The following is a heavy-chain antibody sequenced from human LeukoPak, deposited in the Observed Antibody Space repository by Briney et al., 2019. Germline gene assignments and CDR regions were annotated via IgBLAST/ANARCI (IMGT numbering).Heavy chain of an antibody. D-gene: IGHD3-22*01. CDR3: ARVGVYYYDSSGYYNYFDY. Sequence: GGSLRLSCAASGFTFSSYAMHWVRQAPGEGLEWVAVISYDGSNKYYADSVKGRFTISRDNSKNTLYLQMNSLRAEDTAVYYCARVGVYYYDSSGYYNYFDYWGQGTLVTVSS. CDR1: GFTFSSYA. V-gene: IGHV3-30*01. J-gene: IGHJ4*02. CDR2: ISYDGSNK.